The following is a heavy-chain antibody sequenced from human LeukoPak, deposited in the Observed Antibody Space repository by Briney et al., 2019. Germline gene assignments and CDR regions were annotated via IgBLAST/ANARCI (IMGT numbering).Heavy chain of an antibody. Sequence: PGGSLRLSCAASGLTFSSYWMSWVRQAPGKGLEWVAVIWYDGSNKYYADSVKGRFTISRDNSKNTLYLQMNSLRAEDTAVYYCAKGAPGRHQWLGVIDYCGQGTLVTVSS. CDR1: GLTFSSYW. V-gene: IGHV3-33*06. D-gene: IGHD6-19*01. CDR3: AKGAPGRHQWLGVIDY. CDR2: IWYDGSNK. J-gene: IGHJ4*02.